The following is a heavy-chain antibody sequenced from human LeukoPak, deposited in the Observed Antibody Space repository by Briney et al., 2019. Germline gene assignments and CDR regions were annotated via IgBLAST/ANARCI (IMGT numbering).Heavy chain of an antibody. Sequence: ASVKVSCKASGYTFTGYYMHWVRQAPGQGLEWMGWINPNSGGTNYAQKFQGRVTMTRDTSISTAYMELSSLRSEDTAVYYCASSAIAAAGEEDYWGQGTLVTVSS. D-gene: IGHD6-13*01. CDR2: INPNSGGT. CDR3: ASSAIAAAGEEDY. CDR1: GYTFTGYY. J-gene: IGHJ4*02. V-gene: IGHV1-2*02.